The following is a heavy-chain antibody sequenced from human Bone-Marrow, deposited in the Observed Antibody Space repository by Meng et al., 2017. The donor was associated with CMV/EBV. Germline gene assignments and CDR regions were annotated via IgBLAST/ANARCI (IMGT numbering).Heavy chain of an antibody. CDR1: GFTFSSYA. V-gene: IGHV3-23*03. CDR3: AKGSSGRYR. Sequence: GESLKISCAASGFTFSSYAMSWVRQAPGKGLEWVSVIYSGGSSTYYADSVKGRFTISRDNSKNTLYLQMNSLRAEDTAVYYCAKGSSGRYRWGQGTPVTVSS. D-gene: IGHD6-19*01. CDR2: IYSGGSST. J-gene: IGHJ5*02.